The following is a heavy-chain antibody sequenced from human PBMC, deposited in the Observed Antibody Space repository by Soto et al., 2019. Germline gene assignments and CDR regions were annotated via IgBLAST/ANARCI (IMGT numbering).Heavy chain of an antibody. CDR1: GFTFSSYG. J-gene: IGHJ4*01. CDR3: ANFSRGVVVPAAMY. D-gene: IGHD2-2*01. CDR2: VSSSGGTT. V-gene: IGHV3-23*01. Sequence: PGGSLRLSCAASGFTFSSYGMSWVRQAPGKGLEWVSAVSSSGGTTNYAGSVKGRFTISRDNSKNTLYLQMNSLRAEDTAVYYCANFSRGVVVPAAMYWGQGTLVTVSS.